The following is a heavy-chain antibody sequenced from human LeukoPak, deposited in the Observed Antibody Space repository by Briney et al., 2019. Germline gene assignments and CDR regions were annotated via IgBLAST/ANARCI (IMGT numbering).Heavy chain of an antibody. CDR1: GFAFSSYW. CDR3: AKDVVGATNIDY. D-gene: IGHD1-26*01. V-gene: IGHV3-30*02. J-gene: IGHJ4*02. Sequence: GGSLRLSCAASGFAFSSYWMSWVRQAPGKGLEWVAFIRYDGSNRYYADSVKGRFTISRDNSKNTLYLQMNSLRVEDTAMYYCAKDVVGATNIDYWGQGTLVTVSS. CDR2: IRYDGSNR.